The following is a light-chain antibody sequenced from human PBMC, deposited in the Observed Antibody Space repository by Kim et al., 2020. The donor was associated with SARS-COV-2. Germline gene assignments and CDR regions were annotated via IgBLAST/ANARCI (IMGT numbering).Light chain of an antibody. V-gene: IGLV1-44*01. CDR1: SSNIVSDT. CDR2: NNN. J-gene: IGLJ3*02. Sequence: QSVLTQPPSASGTPGQRVTISCSVSSSNIVSDTVDWYQHLPGAAPQLLIYNNNQRPSGVPDRFSASKSGTSASLAISGLQSEDEADYYCAAWDDSLNGPVFGGGTQLTVL. CDR3: AAWDDSLNGPV.